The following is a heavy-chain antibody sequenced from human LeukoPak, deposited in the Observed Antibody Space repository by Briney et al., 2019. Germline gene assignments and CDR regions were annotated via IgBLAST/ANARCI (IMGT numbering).Heavy chain of an antibody. CDR2: IVVGSGNT. CDR1: GFTFTSSA. CDR3: AAASEIVVVIADAFDI. V-gene: IGHV1-58*02. J-gene: IGHJ3*02. D-gene: IGHD2-21*01. Sequence: ASVKVSCKASGFTFTSSAMQWVRQARGQGLEWIGWIVVGSGNTNYEQKFQERVTITRDMSTSTAYMELSSLRSEDTAVYYCAAASEIVVVIADAFDIWGGGTMVTVFS.